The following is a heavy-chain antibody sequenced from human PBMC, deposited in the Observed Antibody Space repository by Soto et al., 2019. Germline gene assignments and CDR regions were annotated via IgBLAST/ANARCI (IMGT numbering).Heavy chain of an antibody. D-gene: IGHD6-19*01. CDR1: GFTFSTYA. CDR2: ISGSGDST. J-gene: IGHJ4*02. V-gene: IGHV3-23*01. Sequence: EVQLLESGGGLVQPGGSLRLSCAASGFTFSTYAMNWVRQAPGKGLEWVSGISGSGDSTYYADSVKGRFTVSRDNSKNTLYLQMSSLRAEDTAVFYCAKERSSGWSFDYWGQGTRVTVSS. CDR3: AKERSSGWSFDY.